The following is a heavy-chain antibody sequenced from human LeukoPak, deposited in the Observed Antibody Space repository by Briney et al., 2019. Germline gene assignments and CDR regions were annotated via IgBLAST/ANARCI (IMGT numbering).Heavy chain of an antibody. J-gene: IGHJ6*02. CDR2: INAGNGNT. V-gene: IGHV1-3*01. Sequence: RASVKVSCKASGYTFTSYAMHWVRQAPGQRLEWMGWINAGNGNTKYSQKFQGRVTITRDTSASTAYMELSSLRSEDTAVYHCAREGRYSYGPRGYYYGMDVWGQGTTVTVSS. CDR1: GYTFTSYA. D-gene: IGHD5-18*01. CDR3: AREGRYSYGPRGYYYGMDV.